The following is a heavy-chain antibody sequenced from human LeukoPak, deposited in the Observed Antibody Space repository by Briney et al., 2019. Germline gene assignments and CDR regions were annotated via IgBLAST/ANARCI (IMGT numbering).Heavy chain of an antibody. CDR3: ARDPRGQAVAEN. V-gene: IGHV1-69*13. Sequence: SVKVSCKTSGYTFSSYAISWVRQAPGQGLEWMGGIIPIFGTANYAQKFQGGVTITADESTSTAYMELSSLRSEDTAVYYCARDPRGQAVAENWGQGTLVTVSS. CDR1: GYTFSSYA. J-gene: IGHJ4*02. D-gene: IGHD6-19*01. CDR2: IIPIFGTA.